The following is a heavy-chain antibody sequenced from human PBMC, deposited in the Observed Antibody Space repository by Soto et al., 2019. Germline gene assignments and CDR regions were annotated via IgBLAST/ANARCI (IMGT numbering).Heavy chain of an antibody. CDR1: GFTFSSYG. V-gene: IGHV3-30*18. J-gene: IGHJ1*01. CDR2: ISYDGSNK. Sequence: SLRLSCAASGFTFSSYGMHWVRQAPGKGLEWVAVISYDGSNKYYADSVKGRFTISRDNSKNTLYLQMNSLRAEDTAVYYCAKGRSRPIAAPREYFQHWGQGTLVTVSS. D-gene: IGHD6-13*01. CDR3: AKGRSRPIAAPREYFQH.